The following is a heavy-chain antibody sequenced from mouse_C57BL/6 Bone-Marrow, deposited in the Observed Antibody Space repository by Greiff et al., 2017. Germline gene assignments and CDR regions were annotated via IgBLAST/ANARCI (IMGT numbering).Heavy chain of an antibody. D-gene: IGHD3-2*02. CDR1: GYAFSSSW. CDR3: ARAGAAQANAY. CDR2: IYPGDGDT. J-gene: IGHJ3*01. Sequence: QVQLQQSGPELVKPGASVKISCKASGYAFSSSWMNWVKQRPGKGLEWIGRIYPGDGDTNYNGKFKGKATLTADKSSSTAYMQLSSLTSEDSAVYFCARAGAAQANAYWGQGTLVTVSA. V-gene: IGHV1-82*01.